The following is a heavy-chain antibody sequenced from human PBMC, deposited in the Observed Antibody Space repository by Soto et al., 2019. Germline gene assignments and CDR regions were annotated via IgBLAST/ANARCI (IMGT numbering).Heavy chain of an antibody. CDR3: ARGNRYSGYDSIDY. CDR1: GGSFSDYY. CDR2: INHSGST. V-gene: IGHV4-34*01. Sequence: SVPLSLTCAVYGGSFSDYYWSRIRQPPGKGLEWIGEINHSGSTNYNPSLKSRVTISVDTSKNQFSLKLSSVTAADTAVYYCARGNRYSGYDSIDYWGQGTLVTVSS. J-gene: IGHJ4*02. D-gene: IGHD5-12*01.